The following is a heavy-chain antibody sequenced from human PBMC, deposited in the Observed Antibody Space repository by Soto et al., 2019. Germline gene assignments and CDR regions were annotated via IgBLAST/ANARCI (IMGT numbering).Heavy chain of an antibody. CDR3: TKEKSVINSGYDAFDI. D-gene: IGHD5-12*01. Sequence: GGSLRLSCAASGFTVSSYEMDWVCQAPGKGLEWVAYISISGGTIYYGDSVEGRFTISRDNADNSLYLQMNSLRAEDTAVYYCTKEKSVINSGYDAFDIWGRGTVVTVSS. V-gene: IGHV3-48*03. J-gene: IGHJ3*02. CDR1: GFTVSSYE. CDR2: ISISGGTI.